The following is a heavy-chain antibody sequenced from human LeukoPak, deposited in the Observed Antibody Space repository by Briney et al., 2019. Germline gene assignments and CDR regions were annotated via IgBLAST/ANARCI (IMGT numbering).Heavy chain of an antibody. CDR3: ARAREYSSSRFGAFDI. V-gene: IGHV1-69*06. J-gene: IGHJ3*02. Sequence: SVKVSCKASGGTFSSYAISWVRQAPGQGLEWMGGIIPIFGTANYAQKFQGRVTITADKSTSTAYMELSSLRSEDTAVYYCARAREYSSSRFGAFDIWGQGTMVTVSS. CDR1: GGTFSSYA. CDR2: IIPIFGTA. D-gene: IGHD6-13*01.